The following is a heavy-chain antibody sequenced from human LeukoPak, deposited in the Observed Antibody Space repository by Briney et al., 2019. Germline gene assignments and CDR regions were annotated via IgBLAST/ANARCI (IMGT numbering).Heavy chain of an antibody. D-gene: IGHD2-2*01. CDR3: ARDELGYCSSTSCYPFDY. CDR2: IWYDGSNK. V-gene: IGHV3-33*01. J-gene: IGHJ4*02. Sequence: PGGSLRLSCAASGFTFSSYGMHWVRQAPGKGLEWVAVIWYDGSNKYYADSVKGRFTISRDNSKNTFYLQMNSLRAEDTAVYYCARDELGYCSSTSCYPFDYWGQGTLVTVS. CDR1: GFTFSSYG.